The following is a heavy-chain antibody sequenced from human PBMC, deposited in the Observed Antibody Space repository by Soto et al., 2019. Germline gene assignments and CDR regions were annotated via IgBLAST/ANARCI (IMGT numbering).Heavy chain of an antibody. CDR1: GYSFTSYW. J-gene: IGHJ6*02. CDR2: IYPGDSDT. V-gene: IGHV5-51*01. CDR3: ARHHSWLKGDYYYYGMDV. D-gene: IGHD5-12*01. Sequence: PGEFLKISCKGSGYSFTSYWIGWVRQMPGKGLEWMGIIYPGDSDTRYSPSFQGQVTISADKSISTAYLQWSSLKASDTAMYYCARHHSWLKGDYYYYGMDVWGQGTTVTVSS.